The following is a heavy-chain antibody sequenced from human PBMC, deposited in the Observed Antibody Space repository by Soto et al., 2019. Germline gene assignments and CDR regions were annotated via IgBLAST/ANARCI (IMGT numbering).Heavy chain of an antibody. CDR3: ARDYYGSGSHDS. D-gene: IGHD3-10*01. CDR2: IKQDGSVK. CDR1: GFTLSNYW. V-gene: IGHV3-7*03. J-gene: IGHJ5*01. Sequence: EVQLVESGGGLVQSGGSLRLSCAASGFTLSNYWISWVRQAPGKGLEWVANIKQDGSVKYYVDSVKGRFTISRDNAKSSLYLQMNSLRAEDMALYYCARDYYGSGSHDSWGQGTLVTVSS.